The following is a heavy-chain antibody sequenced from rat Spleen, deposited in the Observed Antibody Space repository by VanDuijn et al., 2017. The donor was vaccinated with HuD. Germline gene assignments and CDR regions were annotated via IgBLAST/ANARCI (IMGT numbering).Heavy chain of an antibody. D-gene: IGHD1-10*01. V-gene: IGHV2-1*01. CDR2: IWGDGTT. Sequence: QVHLKESGPGLVQPSQTLSLTCSVSGFSLTDNSVHWVRQPPGKGLEWMGGIWGDGTTDYNSALKSRLSISRDTSKSQIFLKMNSLQTDDTAIYFCTENNYNWGQGVMVTVSS. CDR1: GFSLTDNS. J-gene: IGHJ2*01. CDR3: TENNYN.